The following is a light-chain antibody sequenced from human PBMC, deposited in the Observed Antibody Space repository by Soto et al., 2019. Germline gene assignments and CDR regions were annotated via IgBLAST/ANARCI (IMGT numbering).Light chain of an antibody. CDR2: DAS. CDR1: QDINNY. V-gene: IGKV1-33*01. CDR3: QQYETPPT. Sequence: DIQMTQSPSSLSASVGDRVTLTCQASQDINNYLNWYQQQPERAPKLLIYDASNLEAGVPSSFSGSASGTDSTSTISRLQPEYIATYYRQQYETPPTFGQGTRLEIK. J-gene: IGKJ5*01.